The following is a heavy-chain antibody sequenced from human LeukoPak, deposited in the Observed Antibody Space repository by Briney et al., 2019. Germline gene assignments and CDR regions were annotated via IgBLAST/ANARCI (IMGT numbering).Heavy chain of an antibody. V-gene: IGHV4-34*01. CDR3: ARGVAARPRFDY. CDR2: VNHSGST. J-gene: IGHJ4*02. CDR1: GGSFSGYY. Sequence: PSEILSLTCAVYGGSFSGYYWSWIRQPPGKGLEWIGEVNHSGSTNYNPSLKSRVTISVDTSKNQFSLKLSSVTAADTAVYYCARGVAARPRFDYWGQGTLVTVSS. D-gene: IGHD6-6*01.